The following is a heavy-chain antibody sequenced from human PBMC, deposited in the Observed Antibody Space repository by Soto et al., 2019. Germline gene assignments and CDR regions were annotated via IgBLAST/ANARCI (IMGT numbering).Heavy chain of an antibody. V-gene: IGHV4-39*01. D-gene: IGHD3-10*01. CDR1: GASLNNFAYY. CDR2: VYYNENT. J-gene: IGHJ5*01. Sequence: SETLSLTCSVSGASLNNFAYYWGWIRQPPGKGLEWIGTVYYNENTYYNPSLRSRVAISVDTAKDQFSLNLRSVTAADTAVYFCARRERYYGSPGWFDPWGQGTLVTVSA. CDR3: ARRERYYGSPGWFDP.